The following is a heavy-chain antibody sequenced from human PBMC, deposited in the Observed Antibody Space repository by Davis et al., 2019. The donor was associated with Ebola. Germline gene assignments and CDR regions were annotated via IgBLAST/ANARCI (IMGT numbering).Heavy chain of an antibody. Sequence: GESLKISCAASGFTFSSYAMHWVRQAPGKGLEWVAVISYDGSNKYYADSVKGRFTISRDNSKNTLYLQMNSLRAEDTAVYYCAREGNDYGDQSYFDYWGQGTLVTVSS. CDR2: ISYDGSNK. CDR3: AREGNDYGDQSYFDY. J-gene: IGHJ4*02. V-gene: IGHV3-30-3*01. CDR1: GFTFSSYA. D-gene: IGHD4-17*01.